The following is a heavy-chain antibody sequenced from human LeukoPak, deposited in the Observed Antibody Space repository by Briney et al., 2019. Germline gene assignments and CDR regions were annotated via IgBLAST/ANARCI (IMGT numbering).Heavy chain of an antibody. CDR1: GGSISSSSYY. D-gene: IGHD6-13*01. J-gene: IGHJ4*02. CDR3: ARARLYSSSWYGDFDY. CDR2: IYYSGST. V-gene: IGHV4-39*07. Sequence: SETLSLTCTVSGGSISSSSYYWGWIRQPPGKGLEWIGSIYYSGSTYYNPSLKSRVTISVDTSKNQFSLKLSSVTAADTAVYYCARARLYSSSWYGDFDYWGQGTLVTVSS.